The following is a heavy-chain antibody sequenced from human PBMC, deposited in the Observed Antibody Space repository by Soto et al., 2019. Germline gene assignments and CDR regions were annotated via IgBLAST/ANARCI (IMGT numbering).Heavy chain of an antibody. CDR3: ASLGNYYPSLAP. CDR1: GCSISNYY. D-gene: IGHD4-4*01. CDR2: IYSSGTT. J-gene: IGHJ5*02. Sequence: SETLSLTCPVSGCSISNYYWNWIRQSPGKGLEWIGYIYSSGTTNYNPSLQNRVTISLETSKRQFSLRLNSVTPADTAFYYCASLGNYYPSLAPWGPGTLVTVSS. V-gene: IGHV4-59*08.